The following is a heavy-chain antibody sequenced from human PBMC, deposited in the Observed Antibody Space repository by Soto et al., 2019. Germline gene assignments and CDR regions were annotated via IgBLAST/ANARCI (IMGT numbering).Heavy chain of an antibody. CDR2: ISYDGSNK. CDR3: ARDRDYYDSSGPYYYYGMDV. D-gene: IGHD3-22*01. V-gene: IGHV3-30-3*01. Sequence: GGTLSLSCSAPGFTFSSYAMHWVRQAPGKGLEWVAVISYDGSNKYYADSVKGRFTISRDNSKNTLYLQMNSLRAEDTAVYYCARDRDYYDSSGPYYYYGMDVWGQGTTVTVSS. CDR1: GFTFSSYA. J-gene: IGHJ6*02.